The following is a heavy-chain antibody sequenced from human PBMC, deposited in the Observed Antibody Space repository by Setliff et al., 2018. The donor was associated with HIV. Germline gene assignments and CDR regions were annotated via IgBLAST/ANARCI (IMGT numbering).Heavy chain of an antibody. CDR1: GGSISSYY. Sequence: SETLSLTCTVSGGSISSYYWSWLRQPPGKGLEWIGYISYSGSTNYNPSLKSRVTISVDTSKNQFSLKLSSVTAADTAVYYCARVTGLLWFGELIVWYFDLWGRGTLVTVSS. V-gene: IGHV4-59*01. J-gene: IGHJ2*01. CDR2: ISYSGST. CDR3: ARVTGLLWFGELIVWYFDL. D-gene: IGHD3-10*01.